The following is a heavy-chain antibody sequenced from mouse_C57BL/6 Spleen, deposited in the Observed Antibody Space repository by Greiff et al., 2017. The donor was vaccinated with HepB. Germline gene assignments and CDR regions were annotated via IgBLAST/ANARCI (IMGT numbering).Heavy chain of an antibody. Sequence: EVKVEESGEGLVKPGGSLKLSCAASGFTFSSYAMSWVRQTPEKRLEWVAYISSGGDYIYYADTVKGRFTISRDNARNTLYLQMSSLKSEDTAMYYCTRGGLLHYYAMDYWGQGTSVTVSS. CDR1: GFTFSSYA. CDR3: TRGGLLHYYAMDY. CDR2: ISSGGDYI. J-gene: IGHJ4*01. V-gene: IGHV5-9-1*02. D-gene: IGHD2-3*01.